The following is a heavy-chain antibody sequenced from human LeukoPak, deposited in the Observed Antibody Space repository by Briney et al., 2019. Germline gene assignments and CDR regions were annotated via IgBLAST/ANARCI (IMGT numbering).Heavy chain of an antibody. CDR3: ARGLRQGSAWSWGPKEKSYQYMDV. J-gene: IGHJ6*04. CDR2: INPRGST. Sequence: SETLSLTCGVSGGSFSSHYWTWIRQPPGKGLEWIGEINPRGSTNYNPSLESRVTVSADTSRNQLSLSLTSVTAADSAVYFCARGLRQGSAWSWGPKEKSYQYMDVWGAGTTVIVSS. CDR1: GGSFSSHY. V-gene: IGHV4-34*01. D-gene: IGHD6-19*01.